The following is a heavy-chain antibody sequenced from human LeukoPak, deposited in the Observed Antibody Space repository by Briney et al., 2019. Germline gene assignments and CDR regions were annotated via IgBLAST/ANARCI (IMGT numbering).Heavy chain of an antibody. CDR1: GGSISSYY. V-gene: IGHV4-59*01. J-gene: IGHJ4*02. D-gene: IGHD3-10*01. CDR2: IYYSGST. Sequence: SETLSLTCTVYGGSISSYYWSWIRQPPGKGLEWIGYIYYSGSTNYNPSLKSRVTISVDTSKNQFSLKLSSVTAADTAVYYCARARFGEPFDYWGQGTLVTVSS. CDR3: ARARFGEPFDY.